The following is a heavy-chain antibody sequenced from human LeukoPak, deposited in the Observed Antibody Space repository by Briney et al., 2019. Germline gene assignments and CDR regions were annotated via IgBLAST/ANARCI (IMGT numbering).Heavy chain of an antibody. J-gene: IGHJ6*03. Sequence: SETLPLTCAVYGGSFSGYYWSWIRQPPGKGLEWIGEINHSGSTNYNPSLKGRVTISVDTSKNQFSLKLSSVTAADTAVYYCARGRAHYDSSGYYYRRYYYMDVWGKGTTVTVSS. D-gene: IGHD3-22*01. CDR3: ARGRAHYDSSGYYYRRYYYMDV. CDR2: INHSGST. V-gene: IGHV4-34*01. CDR1: GGSFSGYY.